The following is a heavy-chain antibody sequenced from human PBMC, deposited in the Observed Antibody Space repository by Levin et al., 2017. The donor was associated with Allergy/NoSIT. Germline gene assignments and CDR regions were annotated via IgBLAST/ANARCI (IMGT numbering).Heavy chain of an antibody. CDR1: GFTFSSYA. Sequence: GGSLRLSCAASGFTFSSYAMSWVRQAPGKGLEWVSAISGSGGSTYYADSVKGRFTISRDNSKNTLYLQMNSLRAEDTAVYYCAKSGYSSSWYPGGNYFDYWGQGTLVTVSS. D-gene: IGHD6-13*01. CDR3: AKSGYSSSWYPGGNYFDY. CDR2: ISGSGGST. V-gene: IGHV3-23*01. J-gene: IGHJ4*02.